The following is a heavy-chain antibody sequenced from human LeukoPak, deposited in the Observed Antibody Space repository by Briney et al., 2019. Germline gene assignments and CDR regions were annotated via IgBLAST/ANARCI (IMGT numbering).Heavy chain of an antibody. V-gene: IGHV5-51*01. J-gene: IGHJ4*02. CDR1: GYSFTNYW. D-gene: IGHD4-17*01. Sequence: GESLKVSCKDSGYSFTNYWIGWVRQTPGKGLEWMGIIHSADSNTKYSPSFQGQVTISADKSINTAYLQWSGLKASDTAMYYCAGARHGDYRWDYWGQGTLVTVSS. CDR2: IHSADSNT. CDR3: AGARHGDYRWDY.